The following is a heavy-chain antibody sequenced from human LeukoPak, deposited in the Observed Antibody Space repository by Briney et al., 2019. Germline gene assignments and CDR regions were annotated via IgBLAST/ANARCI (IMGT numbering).Heavy chain of an antibody. V-gene: IGHV3-11*01. D-gene: IGHD5-18*01. Sequence: PGGSLRLSCAASGFTFSDYYMSWIRQAPGKGLEWVSYISSSGSTIYYADSVKGRFTISRDNAKNSLYLQMNSLGAEDTAVYYCARDLRYSYGYYFDYWGQGTLVTVSS. CDR3: ARDLRYSYGYYFDY. J-gene: IGHJ4*02. CDR1: GFTFSDYY. CDR2: ISSSGSTI.